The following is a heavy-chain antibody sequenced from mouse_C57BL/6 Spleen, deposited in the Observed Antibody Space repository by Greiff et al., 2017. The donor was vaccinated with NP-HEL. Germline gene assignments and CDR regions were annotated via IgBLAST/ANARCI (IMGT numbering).Heavy chain of an antibody. CDR3: ARGLLFYY. Sequence: EVQGVESGGGLVKPGGSLKLSCAASGFTFSSYAMSWVRQTPEKRLEWVATISDGGSYTYYPDNVKGRFTISRDNAKNNLYLQMSHLKSEDTAMYYCARGLLFYYWGQGTTLTVSS. D-gene: IGHD2-13*01. CDR2: ISDGGSYT. CDR1: GFTFSSYA. V-gene: IGHV5-4*01. J-gene: IGHJ2*01.